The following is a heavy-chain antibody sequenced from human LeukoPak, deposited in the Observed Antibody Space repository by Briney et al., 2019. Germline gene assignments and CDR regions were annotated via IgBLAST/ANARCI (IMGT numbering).Heavy chain of an antibody. J-gene: IGHJ4*02. CDR1: GYTFTSYY. D-gene: IGHD6-6*01. Sequence: GASVKVSCKASGYTFTSYYMHWVRQAPGQGLEWIGIINPSGGSSSYAQKFQGRVTMTRDTSTSTVYMELSSLRSEDTAVYYSARSSSPPFEYWGQGTLVTVSS. CDR3: ARSSSPPFEY. V-gene: IGHV1-46*01. CDR2: INPSGGSS.